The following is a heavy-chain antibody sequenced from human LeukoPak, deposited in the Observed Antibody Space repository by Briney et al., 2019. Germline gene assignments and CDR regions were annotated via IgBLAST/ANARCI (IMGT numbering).Heavy chain of an antibody. CDR2: ISLNGGAS. Sequence: LPGGSLRLSCAASGFTFDEYGMSWVRQAPGKGLEWVSGISLNGGASGYADSVRGRFTISRDNANNSISLQMNSLRVEDTALYYCVRSITMFQYWGQGTLVTVSS. CDR3: VRSITMFQY. J-gene: IGHJ1*01. V-gene: IGHV3-20*04. D-gene: IGHD3-10*01. CDR1: GFTFDEYG.